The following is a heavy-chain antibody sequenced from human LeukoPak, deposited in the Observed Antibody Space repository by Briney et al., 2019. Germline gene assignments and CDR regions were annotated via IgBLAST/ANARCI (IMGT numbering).Heavy chain of an antibody. D-gene: IGHD6-25*01. V-gene: IGHV4-59*01. J-gene: IGHJ4*02. CDR1: GGSISSYY. CDR2: IYYSGST. CDR3: ARDVQRRFDC. Sequence: SETLSLTCTVSGGSISSYYWSWIRQPPGKGLEWIGYIYYSGSTNYNPSLKSRVTISVDTSKNQFSLKLSSVTAADTAVYYCARDVQRRFDCWGQGTLVTVSS.